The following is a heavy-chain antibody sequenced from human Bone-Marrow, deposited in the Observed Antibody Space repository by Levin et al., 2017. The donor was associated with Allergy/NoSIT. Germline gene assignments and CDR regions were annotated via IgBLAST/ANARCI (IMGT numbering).Heavy chain of an antibody. CDR3: ATHYGSGSYYSSDAFDI. V-gene: IGHV5-51*01. J-gene: IGHJ3*02. CDR2: IYPGDSDT. D-gene: IGHD3-10*01. Sequence: NPGGSLRLSCKGSGYSFTSYWIGWVRQMPGKGLEWMGIIYPGDSDTRYSPSFQGQVTISADKSISTAYLQWSSLKASDTAMYYCATHYGSGSYYSSDAFDIWGQGTMVTVSS. CDR1: GYSFTSYW.